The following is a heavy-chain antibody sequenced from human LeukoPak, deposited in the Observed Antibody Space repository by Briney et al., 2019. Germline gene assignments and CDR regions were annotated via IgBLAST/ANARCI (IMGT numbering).Heavy chain of an antibody. CDR2: ISGSGGST. D-gene: IGHD2-8*01. V-gene: IGHV3-23*01. CDR3: AKGPDCTSGICYTFFDY. CDR1: GFTFSNYA. J-gene: IGHJ4*02. Sequence: GGSLRLSCAASGFTFSNYAMSWVRQAPGKGLEWVSAISGSGGSTYYADSVKGRFTISRDNSKNTLYLQMNSLRAEDTAVYYCAKGPDCTSGICYTFFDYWGQGTLVTVSS.